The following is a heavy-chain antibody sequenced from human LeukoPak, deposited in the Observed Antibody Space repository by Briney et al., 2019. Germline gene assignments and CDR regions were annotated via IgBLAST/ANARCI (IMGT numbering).Heavy chain of an antibody. CDR1: GGSISSHY. D-gene: IGHD3-22*01. CDR3: ARSYYDSSGYNDAFDI. J-gene: IGHJ3*02. Sequence: PSETLSLTCTVSGGSISSHYWSWIRQPPGKGLEWIGYIYYSGSTNYNPSLKSRVTISVDTSKNQFSLKLSSVTAADTAVYYCARSYYDSSGYNDAFDIWGQGTMVTVSS. CDR2: IYYSGST. V-gene: IGHV4-59*11.